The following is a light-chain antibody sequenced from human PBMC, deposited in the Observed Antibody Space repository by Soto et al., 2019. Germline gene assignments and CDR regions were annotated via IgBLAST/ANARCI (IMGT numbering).Light chain of an antibody. J-gene: IGKJ2*01. CDR1: QSIRTY. Sequence: DIQMTQSPSSLSASVGDRVTITCRASQSIRTYLNWYQQKPGQAPNLLIHGSSSLQSGVPSRFSGSGSGTDFTLTINSLQPEDFATYYCQHSYITPYTFGQGTKLELK. V-gene: IGKV1-39*01. CDR2: GSS. CDR3: QHSYITPYT.